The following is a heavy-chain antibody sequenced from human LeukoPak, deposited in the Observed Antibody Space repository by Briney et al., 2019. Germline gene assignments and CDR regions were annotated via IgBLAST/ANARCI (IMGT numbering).Heavy chain of an antibody. D-gene: IGHD5-18*01. Sequence: PSETLSLTCTVSGGSISSGGYYWSWIRQHPGKGLEWIGYIYYSGSTYYNPSLKSRVTISVDTSKNQFSLKLSSVTAADTAVYYCARHPRGQLWNSPFDYWGQGTLVTVSS. J-gene: IGHJ4*02. CDR2: IYYSGST. CDR3: ARHPRGQLWNSPFDY. CDR1: GGSISSGGYY. V-gene: IGHV4-31*03.